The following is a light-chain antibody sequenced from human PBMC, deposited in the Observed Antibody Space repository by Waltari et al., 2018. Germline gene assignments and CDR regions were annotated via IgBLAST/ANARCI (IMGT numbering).Light chain of an antibody. Sequence: DIVLTQSPVPLSLSPGDRATLSCRASPSVGNSLAWYQLKPGQAPTLLIYDASTKATGIPARFSGSGSGTDFTLTITYLAPEDFAVYYCQQRSSWPLTFGGGTTVEIK. CDR3: QQRSSWPLT. CDR2: DAS. J-gene: IGKJ4*01. V-gene: IGKV3-11*01. CDR1: PSVGNS.